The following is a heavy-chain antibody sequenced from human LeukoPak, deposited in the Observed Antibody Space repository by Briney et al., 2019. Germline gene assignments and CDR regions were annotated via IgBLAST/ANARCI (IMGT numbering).Heavy chain of an antibody. V-gene: IGHV1-69*05. CDR3: ARGLALATSPFDY. J-gene: IGHJ4*02. CDR1: GGTFSSYA. CDR2: IIPIFGTA. D-gene: IGHD5-12*01. Sequence: ASVKVSYKASGGTFSSYAISWVRQAPGQGLEWMGGIIPIFGTANYAQKFQGRVTITTDESTSTAYIELSSLRSEDTAVYYCARGLALATSPFDYWGQGTLVTVSS.